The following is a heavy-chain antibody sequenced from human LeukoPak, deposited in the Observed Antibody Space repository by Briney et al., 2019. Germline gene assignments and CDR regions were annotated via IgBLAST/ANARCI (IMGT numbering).Heavy chain of an antibody. V-gene: IGHV4-38-2*01. CDR2: MYHTGSV. CDR1: GYSIRADYY. CDR3: AKISGYFNSNLDV. D-gene: IGHD1-14*01. J-gene: IGHJ6*04. Sequence: PSETLSLTCAVSGYSIRADYYWGWIRQPPGKGLEWIGCMYHTGSVYYSPSLRSRVTISSDTSKNHFSLSLTSVTAADAAVYYCAKISGYFNSNLDVWGDGITVAVSS.